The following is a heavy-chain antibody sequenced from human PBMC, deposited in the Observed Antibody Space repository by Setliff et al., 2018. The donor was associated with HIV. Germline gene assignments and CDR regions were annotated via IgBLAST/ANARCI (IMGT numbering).Heavy chain of an antibody. CDR1: GGSFSGYY. V-gene: IGHV4-34*12. D-gene: IGHD3-22*01. J-gene: IGHJ5*02. CDR2: IIHSGGT. Sequence: SETLSLTCAVYGGSFSGYYWTWIRQPPGRGLEWIGEIIHSGGTNYNRSLKSRVTISVDTSKNQFSPNLSSVTAADTAVYYCARYRYYYDSSGYGRWFDPWGQGTLVTV. CDR3: ARYRYYYDSSGYGRWFDP.